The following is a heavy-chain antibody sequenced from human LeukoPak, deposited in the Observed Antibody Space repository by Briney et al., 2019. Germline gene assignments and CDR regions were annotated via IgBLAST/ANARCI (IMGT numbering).Heavy chain of an antibody. CDR3: ARGPGKWLRLPPTMTRYYMDV. CDR2: IYDSGST. CDR1: GGSISSYY. J-gene: IGHJ6*03. Sequence: PSETLSLTCTVSGGSISSYYWSWIRQPPGKGLEWIGYIYDSGSTNYNPSLKSRVTISVDTSKNQFSLKLSSVTAADTAVYYCARGPGKWLRLPPTMTRYYMDVWGKGTTVTVSS. V-gene: IGHV4-59*12. D-gene: IGHD5-12*01.